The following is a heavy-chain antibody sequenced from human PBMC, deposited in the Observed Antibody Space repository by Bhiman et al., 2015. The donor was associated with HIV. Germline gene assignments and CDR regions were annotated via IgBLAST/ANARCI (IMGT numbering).Heavy chain of an antibody. CDR1: GFTFSTYA. J-gene: IGHJ3*02. CDR2: ISGSGGST. Sequence: VQLVESGGGVVQSGRSLRLSCTASGFTFSTYAMNWVRQTPGKGLEWVSLISGSGGSTYYADSVKGRFTISRDNSKNTLYLQMNSLRAEDTAIYYCAKGALLTGADTFDIWGQGTSGSPSLQ. V-gene: IGHV3-23*04. CDR3: AKGALLTGADTFDI. D-gene: IGHD7-27*01.